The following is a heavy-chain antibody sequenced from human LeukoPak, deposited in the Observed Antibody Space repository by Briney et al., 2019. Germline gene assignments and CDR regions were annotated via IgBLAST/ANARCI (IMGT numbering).Heavy chain of an antibody. D-gene: IGHD2-21*01. CDR1: GFTFSSYA. CDR2: ISGSGGST. CDR3: ASNGRRVGDHFDY. Sequence: PGGSLRLSCAASGFTFSSYAMSWVRQAPGKGLEWVSAISGSGGSTYYADSVKGRFTISRDNSKNTLYLQMNSLRAEDTAVYYCASNGRRVGDHFDYWGQGTLVTVSS. J-gene: IGHJ4*02. V-gene: IGHV3-23*01.